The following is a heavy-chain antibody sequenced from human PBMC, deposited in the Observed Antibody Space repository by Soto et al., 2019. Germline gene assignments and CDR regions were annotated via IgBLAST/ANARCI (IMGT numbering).Heavy chain of an antibody. Sequence: QVQLQESGPGLVKPSGTLSLTCAVSGGSVSSNNWWSWVRQSPGKGLEWRGEIYHSGSAHYNPSLKSRATISLDKSKNLFSLRLTSVTAADTAVYYCARVPGVVVSADDAFDIWGPGTRVIVSS. J-gene: IGHJ3*02. V-gene: IGHV4-4*02. CDR1: GGSVSSNNW. CDR2: IYHSGSA. D-gene: IGHD2-21*02. CDR3: ARVPGVVVSADDAFDI.